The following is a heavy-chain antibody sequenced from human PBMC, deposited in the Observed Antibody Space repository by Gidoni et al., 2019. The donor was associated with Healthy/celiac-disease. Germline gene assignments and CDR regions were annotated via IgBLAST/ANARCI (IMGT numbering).Heavy chain of an antibody. CDR2: IIPIFGTA. D-gene: IGHD3-9*01. V-gene: IGHV1-69*06. CDR3: ARKYYDILTGFRGYYMDV. J-gene: IGHJ6*03. Sequence: QVQLVQSGAEVKKPGSSVKVSCKASGGTFSSYAISWVRQAPGQGLEWMGGIIPIFGTANYAQKFQGRVTITADKSTSTAYMELSSLRSEDTAVYYCARKYYDILTGFRGYYMDVWGKGTTVTVSS. CDR1: GGTFSSYA.